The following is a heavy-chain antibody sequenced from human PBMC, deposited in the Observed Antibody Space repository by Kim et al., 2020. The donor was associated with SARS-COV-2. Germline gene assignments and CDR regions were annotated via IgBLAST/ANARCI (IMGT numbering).Heavy chain of an antibody. Sequence: SETLSLTCTVSGGSISSYYWSWIRQPPGKGLEWIGYIYYSGSTNYNPSLKSRVTISVDTSKNQFSLKLSSVTAADTAVYYCARGGFDYPNYLDYWGQGTLVTVSS. CDR3: ARGGFDYPNYLDY. V-gene: IGHV4-59*01. CDR1: GGSISSYY. D-gene: IGHD3-9*01. J-gene: IGHJ4*02. CDR2: IYYSGST.